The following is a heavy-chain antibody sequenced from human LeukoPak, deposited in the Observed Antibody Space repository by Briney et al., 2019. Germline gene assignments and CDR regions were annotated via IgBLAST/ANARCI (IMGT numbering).Heavy chain of an antibody. Sequence: SETLSLTCAVYGGSFSGYYWSWIRQPPGKGLEWIGEINHSGSTNYNPFLKSRVTISVDTSKNQFSLKLSSVTAADTAVYYCARGNPLGFGERGSGMDVWGQGTTVTVSS. CDR2: INHSGST. CDR3: ARGNPLGFGERGSGMDV. D-gene: IGHD3-10*01. J-gene: IGHJ6*02. CDR1: GGSFSGYY. V-gene: IGHV4-34*01.